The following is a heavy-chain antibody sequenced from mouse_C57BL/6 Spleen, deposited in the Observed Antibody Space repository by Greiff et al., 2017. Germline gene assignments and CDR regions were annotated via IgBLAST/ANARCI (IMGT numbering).Heavy chain of an antibody. D-gene: IGHD2-14*01. Sequence: VQLQQPGAELVRPGSSVKLSCKASGYTFTSYWMDWVKQRPGQGLEWIGNIYPSDSETHYNQKFKDKATLTVDKSSSTAYMQLSSLTSEDSAVLYCARGGVRLGGPYAMDYWGQGTSVTVSS. J-gene: IGHJ4*01. CDR2: IYPSDSET. CDR3: ARGGVRLGGPYAMDY. CDR1: GYTFTSYW. V-gene: IGHV1-61*01.